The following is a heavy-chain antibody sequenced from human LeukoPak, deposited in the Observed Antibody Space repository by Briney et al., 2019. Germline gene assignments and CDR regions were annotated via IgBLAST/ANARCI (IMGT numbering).Heavy chain of an antibody. J-gene: IGHJ5*02. V-gene: IGHV3-30*02. Sequence: GGSLRLSCAASGFTFSTYGMYWVRQAPGKGLEWVAFIRYDGSNKYYADSVKGRFTISRDNFKKTLYLQMNSPRGEDTAVYYCAKDWMGYSSSSSPESWGQGTLVTVSS. CDR2: IRYDGSNK. CDR3: AKDWMGYSSSSSPES. D-gene: IGHD6-6*01. CDR1: GFTFSTYG.